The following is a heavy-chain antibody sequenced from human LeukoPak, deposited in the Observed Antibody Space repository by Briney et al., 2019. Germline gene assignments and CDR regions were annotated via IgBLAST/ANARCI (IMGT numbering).Heavy chain of an antibody. J-gene: IGHJ4*02. Sequence: KPSETLSLTCTVSGGSISSSSCYWGWIRQPPGKGLEWIGNIYYSGSTYYSPSLKSRVTISVETSKNQFSLKLSSVTAADTAVYYCARLLDNSAWHDFWGQGTLVTVSS. D-gene: IGHD3-22*01. CDR1: GGSISSSSCY. V-gene: IGHV4-39*01. CDR3: ARLLDNSAWHDF. CDR2: IYYSGST.